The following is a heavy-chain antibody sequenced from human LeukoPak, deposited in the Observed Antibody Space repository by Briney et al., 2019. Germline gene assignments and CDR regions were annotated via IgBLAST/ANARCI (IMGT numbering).Heavy chain of an antibody. V-gene: IGHV1-18*01. CDR2: ISAHNGNT. J-gene: IGHJ2*01. CDR1: GYTFTTHG. CDR3: ARDGYFDL. Sequence: ASVKVSCKASGYTFTTHGIAWARQASGQGLEWMGWISAHNGNTNYAQSLQGRVTMTTDTSTNTAYMELRSLRSDDTAVYYCARDGYFDLWGRGTLVTVSS.